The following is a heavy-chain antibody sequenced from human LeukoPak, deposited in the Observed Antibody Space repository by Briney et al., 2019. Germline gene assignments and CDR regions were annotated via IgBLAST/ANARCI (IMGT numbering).Heavy chain of an antibody. CDR1: GFTFSSYG. D-gene: IGHD2-2*01. CDR3: ARDYPESNQLLPYNWFDP. CDR2: IWYDGSNK. J-gene: IGHJ5*02. Sequence: GGSLRLSCAASGFTFSSYGMHWVRQAPGKGLEWVAVIWYDGSNKYYADSVKGRFTISRDNSKNTLYLQMNSLRAEDTAVYYCARDYPESNQLLPYNWFDPWGQGTLVTVSS. V-gene: IGHV3-33*01.